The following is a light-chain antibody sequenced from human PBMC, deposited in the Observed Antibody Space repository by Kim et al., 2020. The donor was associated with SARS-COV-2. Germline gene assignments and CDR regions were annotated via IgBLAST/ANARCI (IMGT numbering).Light chain of an antibody. V-gene: IGKV1-12*01. J-gene: IGKJ4*01. Sequence: DIQMTQSPSSVSASVGDRVTITCRASQSISTWLAWYQQTPGKAPKLLIYGASILQSGVPSRFSGSGSGTDFTLTISSLQPEDFATYYCQQANSFPLLTFGGGTKVES. CDR1: QSISTW. CDR2: GAS. CDR3: QQANSFPLLT.